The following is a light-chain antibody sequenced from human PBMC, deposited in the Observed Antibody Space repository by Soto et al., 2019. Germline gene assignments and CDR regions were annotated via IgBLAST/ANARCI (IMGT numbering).Light chain of an antibody. Sequence: EVVLTQSPGTLSLSPEERATLSCRASQSVSCSYLAWYQQKPGQAPRLLIYGASSRATGVPDRFSGSGSGTDFTLTISRLEPEDFAVYYCQQYGSSPGITVGQGTRLEIK. CDR3: QQYGSSPGIT. CDR1: QSVSCSY. V-gene: IGKV3-20*01. J-gene: IGKJ5*01. CDR2: GAS.